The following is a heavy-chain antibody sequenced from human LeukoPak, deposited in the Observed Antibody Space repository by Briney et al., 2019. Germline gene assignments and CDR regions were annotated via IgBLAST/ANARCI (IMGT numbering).Heavy chain of an antibody. CDR2: MNPNSGST. D-gene: IGHD5-12*01. J-gene: IGHJ4*02. V-gene: IGHV1-8*01. CDR1: GYTFTSYD. Sequence: ASVKVSCKASGYTFTSYDINWVRQATGQGLEWVGWMNPNSGSTGYAQKFQDRVTMTRSTSISTAYMELSSLRSEDTAVYYCARGLSGYGHTFDYWGQGTLVTVSS. CDR3: ARGLSGYGHTFDY.